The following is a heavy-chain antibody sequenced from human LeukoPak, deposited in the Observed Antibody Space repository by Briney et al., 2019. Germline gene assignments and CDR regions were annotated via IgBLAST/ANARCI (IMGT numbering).Heavy chain of an antibody. CDR2: TYYRSKWYS. V-gene: IGHV6-1*01. Sequence: SQTLSLTCAISGDSVSSNSASWNWIRQSPSRGLEWLGRTYYRSKWYSDYAVSVKSRIIINPDTSKNQFSLRLNSVTPEDTAVYYCARDPDSSYEWGPFDPWGQGTLVTVSS. J-gene: IGHJ5*02. CDR1: GDSVSSNSAS. D-gene: IGHD1-26*01. CDR3: ARDPDSSYEWGPFDP.